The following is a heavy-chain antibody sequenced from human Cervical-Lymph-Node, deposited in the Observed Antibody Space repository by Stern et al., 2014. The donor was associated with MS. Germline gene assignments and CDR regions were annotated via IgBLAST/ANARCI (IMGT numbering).Heavy chain of an antibody. CDR1: GYGFTDFY. D-gene: IGHD3-10*01. J-gene: IGHJ5*02. V-gene: IGHV1-2*02. Sequence: QMQLVQSGAEARKPGASVKISCKASGYGFTDFYLFLGRQAPGKGPECMGWINADNGGIKYVEKFQGRVSVTRDTSVSTTYLELRRLTSDDTAVYYCARRGVLGDMDLWGQGTPVTVSS. CDR3: ARRGVLGDMDL. CDR2: INADNGGI.